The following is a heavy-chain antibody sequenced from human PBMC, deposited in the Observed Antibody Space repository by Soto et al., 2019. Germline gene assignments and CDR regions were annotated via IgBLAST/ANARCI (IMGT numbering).Heavy chain of an antibody. CDR1: GYTFTSYG. J-gene: IGHJ4*02. CDR3: AKSDILTGYYYFDY. CDR2: ISAYNGNT. V-gene: IGHV1-18*01. D-gene: IGHD3-9*01. Sequence: EASVKVSCKASGYTFTSYGISWVRQAPGQGLEWMGWISAYNGNTNYAQKLQGRVTMTTDTSTSTAYMELRSLRSDDTAVYYCAKSDILTGYYYFDYWGQGTLVTVSS.